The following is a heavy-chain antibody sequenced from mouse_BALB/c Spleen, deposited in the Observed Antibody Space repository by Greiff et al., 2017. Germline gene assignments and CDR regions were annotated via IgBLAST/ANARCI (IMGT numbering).Heavy chain of an antibody. CDR2: ISDGGSYT. D-gene: IGHD2-14*01. V-gene: IGHV5-4*02. J-gene: IGHJ3*01. CDR3: ARVGYSAWFAY. Sequence: EVKVVESGGGLVKPGGSLKLSCAASGFTFSDYYMYWVRQTPEKRLEWVATISDGGSYTYYPDSVKGRFTISGDNAKNNLYLQMSSLKSEDTAMYYCARVGYSAWFAYWGQGTLVTVAA. CDR1: GFTFSDYY.